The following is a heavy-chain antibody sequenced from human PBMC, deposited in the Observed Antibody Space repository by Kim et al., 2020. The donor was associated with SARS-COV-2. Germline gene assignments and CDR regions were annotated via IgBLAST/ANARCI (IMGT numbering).Heavy chain of an antibody. CDR2: IYYSGST. V-gene: IGHV4-31*03. D-gene: IGHD3-10*01. CDR3: ARVYITMVRGVKPHWYFDL. CDR1: GGSISSGGYY. J-gene: IGHJ2*01. Sequence: SETLSLTCTVSGGSISSGGYYWSWIRQHPGKGLEWIGYIYYSGSTYYNPSLKSRVTISVDTSKNQFSLKLSSVTAADTAVYYCARVYITMVRGVKPHWYFDLWGRGTLVTVSS.